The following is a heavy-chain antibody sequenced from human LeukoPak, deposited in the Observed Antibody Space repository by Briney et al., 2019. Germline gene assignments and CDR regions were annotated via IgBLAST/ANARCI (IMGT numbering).Heavy chain of an antibody. CDR1: GYTFTSYA. Sequence: ASVTVFCKASGYTFTSYAMNWVRQAPGPGLEPMGWINNNTGNQTYAQAFTGRFFFSLDTSVSTAYLQISSLKAEDTAVYYCARGVVGATPPFQHWGQGTLVTVSS. CDR2: INNNTGNQ. CDR3: ARGVVGATPPFQH. D-gene: IGHD1-26*01. V-gene: IGHV7-4-1*02. J-gene: IGHJ1*01.